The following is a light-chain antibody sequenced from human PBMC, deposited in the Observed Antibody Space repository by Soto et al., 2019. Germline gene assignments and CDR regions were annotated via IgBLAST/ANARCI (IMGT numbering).Light chain of an antibody. Sequence: EIVLTQSPATLSMSPGERATLSCRASQTIGTYLAWYQQKPGQAPRLLIYDASTKATGIPARFSGSGSGTDFTLTISSLEPEDFAVYYCQQRSDGPWRTFGGGTKVEIK. V-gene: IGKV3-11*01. J-gene: IGKJ4*01. CDR1: QTIGTY. CDR3: QQRSDGPWRT. CDR2: DAS.